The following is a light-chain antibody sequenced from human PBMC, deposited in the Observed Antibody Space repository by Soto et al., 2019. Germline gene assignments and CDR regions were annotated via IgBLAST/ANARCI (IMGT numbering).Light chain of an antibody. CDR3: QSYDSSLSGSV. CDR1: SSNIGAGYD. V-gene: IGLV1-40*01. J-gene: IGLJ2*01. CDR2: GNS. Sequence: QSVLTQPPSVSGAPGQRVTISCTGSSSNIGAGYDINWYQQLPGTAPKLLMYGNSNRPSGVPDRFSGSKSGTSASLAITGLQAEDEADYYCQSYDSSLSGSVFGGGTKLTVL.